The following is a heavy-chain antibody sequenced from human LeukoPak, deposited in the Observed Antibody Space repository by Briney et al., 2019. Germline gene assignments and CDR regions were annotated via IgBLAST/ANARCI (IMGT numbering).Heavy chain of an antibody. CDR3: AKDPSGTY. CDR1: GFTFRSYW. D-gene: IGHD1-1*01. CDR2: INREGNEK. J-gene: IGHJ4*02. V-gene: IGHV3-7*03. Sequence: GGSLRLSCAVSGFTFRSYWISWVRQAPGKGLEWVANINREGNEKYYVDSVKGRFTISRDNSKNTLYLQMNSLRAEDTAVYYCAKDPSGTYWGQGTLVAVSS.